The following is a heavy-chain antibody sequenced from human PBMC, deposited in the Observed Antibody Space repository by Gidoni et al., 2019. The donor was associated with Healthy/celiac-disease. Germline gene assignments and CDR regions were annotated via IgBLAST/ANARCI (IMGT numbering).Heavy chain of an antibody. D-gene: IGHD2-15*01. CDR3: AKGSMRIVVVVAAIH. CDR1: GFTFSSYA. V-gene: IGHV3-23*01. J-gene: IGHJ4*02. Sequence: EVQLLESGGGLVQPGGSLRLSCAASGFTFSSYAMSWVRQAPGKGLGWVSASSGSGGSTYYADSVKGRFTISRDNSKNTLYLQMNSLRAEDSAVYYCAKGSMRIVVVVAAIHWGQGTLVTVSS. CDR2: SSGSGGST.